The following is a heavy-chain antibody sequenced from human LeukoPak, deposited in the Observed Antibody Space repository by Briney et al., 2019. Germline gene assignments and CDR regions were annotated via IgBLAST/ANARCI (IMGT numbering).Heavy chain of an antibody. CDR2: IKTDGSIT. D-gene: IGHD3-10*01. CDR1: GFSFSVYW. Sequence: GGSLRLSCAASGFSFSVYWMHWVRQAPGKGPVWVSRIKTDGSITDYADFVKGRFTISRDNAKNTLYLQMNSLRAEDTAVYYCAKDRGYYGSGPFDYWGQGTLVTVSS. CDR3: AKDRGYYGSGPFDY. V-gene: IGHV3-74*01. J-gene: IGHJ4*02.